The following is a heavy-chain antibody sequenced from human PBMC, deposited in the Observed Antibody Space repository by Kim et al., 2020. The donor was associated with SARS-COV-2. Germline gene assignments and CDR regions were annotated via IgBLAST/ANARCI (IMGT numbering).Heavy chain of an antibody. CDR2: INDSGRA. Sequence: SETLSLTCAVNGGSFSDYSWTWVRQSPGKGLEWIGDINDSGRAKYNPSVESRVTISVDSSKRQFSLRLTSVTAADTAVYFGARGITDKRRVMILGEAHWCRAGATCLDPWGQGVVVIVSS. V-gene: IGHV4-34*01. J-gene: IGHJ5*02. D-gene: IGHD3-10*01. CDR3: ARGITDKRRVMILGEAHWCRAGATCLDP. CDR1: GGSFSDYS.